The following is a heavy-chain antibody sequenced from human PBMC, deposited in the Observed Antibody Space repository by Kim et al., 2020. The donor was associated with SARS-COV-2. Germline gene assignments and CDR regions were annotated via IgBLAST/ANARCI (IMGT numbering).Heavy chain of an antibody. V-gene: IGHV4-31*03. D-gene: IGHD6-13*01. CDR1: GGSISSGGYY. Sequence: SETLSLTCTVSGGSISSGGYYWSWIRQHPGKGLEWIGDIYYSGSTYYNSSLKSRVTISVDTSKNQFSLKLSSVTAADTAVYYCARGKYSSSWYQPAHYYFDYWGQGTLVTVSS. J-gene: IGHJ4*02. CDR2: IYYSGST. CDR3: ARGKYSSSWYQPAHYYFDY.